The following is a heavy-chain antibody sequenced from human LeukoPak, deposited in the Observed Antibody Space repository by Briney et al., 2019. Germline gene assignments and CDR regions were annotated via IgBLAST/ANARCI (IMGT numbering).Heavy chain of an antibody. CDR3: ARLGVGDLGPGLDP. J-gene: IGHJ5*02. D-gene: IGHD1-26*01. CDR2: ISGSSNYI. V-gene: IGHV3-21*01. CDR1: AFTFSTYS. Sequence: PGGSLRLSCAASAFTFSTYSMIWVRQAPGKGLEWVSSISGSSNYIYYADSVKGRFTISRDNTKNSLYLQMNNLRAEDTAVYYCARLGVGDLGPGLDPWGQGTLVTVSS.